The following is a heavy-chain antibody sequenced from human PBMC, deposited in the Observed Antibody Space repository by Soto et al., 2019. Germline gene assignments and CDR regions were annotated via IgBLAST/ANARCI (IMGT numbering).Heavy chain of an antibody. V-gene: IGHV5-51*01. Sequence: GESLKISCQGSGYSFSSYWIGWVRQLPGKGLEWMGIIYPGDSETRYSPSFQGQVTISADKSISTAYLQWSSLKASDTAMYYCARRAGARAFYYYGMDVWGLGTTVTL. CDR1: GYSFSSYW. J-gene: IGHJ6*02. CDR3: ARRAGARAFYYYGMDV. CDR2: IYPGDSET. D-gene: IGHD6-6*01.